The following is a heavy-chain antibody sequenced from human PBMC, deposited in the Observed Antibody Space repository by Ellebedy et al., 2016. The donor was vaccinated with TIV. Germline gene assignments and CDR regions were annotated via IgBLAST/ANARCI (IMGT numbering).Heavy chain of an antibody. CDR1: GGSISSGGYY. CDR3: ARFKPYYYDSSGYQR. J-gene: IGHJ4*02. CDR2: IYYSGST. Sequence: SETLSLTXTVSGGSISSGGYYWSWIRQHPGKGLEWIGYIYYSGSTYYNPSLKSRVTISVDTSKNQFSLKLSSVTAADTAVYYCARFKPYYYDSSGYQRWGQGTLVTVSS. D-gene: IGHD3-22*01. V-gene: IGHV4-31*03.